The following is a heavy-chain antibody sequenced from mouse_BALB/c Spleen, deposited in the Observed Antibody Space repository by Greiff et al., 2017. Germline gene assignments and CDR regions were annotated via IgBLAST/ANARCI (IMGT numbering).Heavy chain of an antibody. CDR2: IWAGGST. V-gene: IGHV2-9*02. D-gene: IGHD2-4*01. CDR3: ARALYDYDWYFDV. J-gene: IGHJ1*01. CDR1: GFSLTSYG. Sequence: VKLQESGPGLVAPSQSLSITCTVSGFSLTSYGVHWVRQPPGKGLEWLGVIWAGGSTNYNSALMSRLSISKDNSKSQVFLKMNSLQTDDTAMYYCARALYDYDWYFDVWGAGTTVTVSS.